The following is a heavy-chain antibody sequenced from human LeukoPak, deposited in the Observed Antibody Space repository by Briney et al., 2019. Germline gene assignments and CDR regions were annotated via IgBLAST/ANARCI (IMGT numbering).Heavy chain of an antibody. CDR2: ISGSGGST. D-gene: IGHD3-3*01. V-gene: IGHV3-23*01. CDR3: AKGAARFLEWLFFFDY. Sequence: PGGSLRLSCAASGFTFSSYAMSWVRQAPGKGLEWVSAISGSGGSTYYADSVKGRFTISRDNSKNTLYLQMNSLRAEDTAVYYCAKGAARFLEWLFFFDYWGQGTLVTVSS. J-gene: IGHJ4*02. CDR1: GFTFSSYA.